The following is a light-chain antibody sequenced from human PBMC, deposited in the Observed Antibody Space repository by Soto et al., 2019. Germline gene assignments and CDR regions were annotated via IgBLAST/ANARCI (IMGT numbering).Light chain of an antibody. V-gene: IGLV2-14*01. J-gene: IGLJ2*01. CDR3: SSYTRSSTVI. CDR2: GVN. CDR1: SSDVGGYNY. Sequence: QSALTQPASVSGSPGQSITISCTGTSSDVGGYNYVSWYQQHPGKAPKLLIYGVNNRPSGVSNRFSGSKSGNTASLTISGLQAEDEADYYCSSYTRSSTVIFGVGTKLTVL.